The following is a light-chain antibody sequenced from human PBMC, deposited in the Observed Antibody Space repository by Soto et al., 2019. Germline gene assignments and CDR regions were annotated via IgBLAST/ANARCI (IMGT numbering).Light chain of an antibody. Sequence: QSVLTQPRSVSGSPGQSVTISCTGTSSDVGGYNYVSWYQQHPGKAPKLMIYDVSKRPSGVPDSFSGSKSGSTASLTISGLQAEDEADYYCCSYAGSYTYVFGTGTKVTVL. CDR1: SSDVGGYNY. CDR3: CSYAGSYTYV. CDR2: DVS. V-gene: IGLV2-11*01. J-gene: IGLJ1*01.